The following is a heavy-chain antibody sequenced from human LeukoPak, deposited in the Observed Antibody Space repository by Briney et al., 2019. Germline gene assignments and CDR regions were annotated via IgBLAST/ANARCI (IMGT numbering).Heavy chain of an antibody. CDR1: GYTFTSYD. CDR3: ARFPPRRRDYYYGMDV. V-gene: IGHV1-8*01. D-gene: IGHD1-1*01. Sequence: ASVKVSCKASGYTFTSYDINWVRQATGQGLEWMGWMNPNSGNTGYAQKFQGRVTMTRNTSISTAYMELSSLRSEDTAVYYCARFPPRRRDYYYGMDVWGQGTTVTVSS. J-gene: IGHJ6*02. CDR2: MNPNSGNT.